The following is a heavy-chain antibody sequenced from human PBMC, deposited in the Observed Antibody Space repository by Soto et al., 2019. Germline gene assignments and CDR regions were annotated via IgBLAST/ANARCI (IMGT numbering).Heavy chain of an antibody. Sequence: PSETLSLTCTVSGGSISSSSYYWGWIRQPPGKGLEWIGSIYYSGSTYYNPSLKSRVTISVDTSKNQFSLKLSSVTAADTAVYYCAPPLILWPAEQYRCAYDPWGQGTPVTVSS. CDR2: IYYSGST. J-gene: IGHJ5*02. CDR1: GGSISSSSYY. CDR3: APPLILWPAEQYRCAYDP. D-gene: IGHD2-21*01. V-gene: IGHV4-39*01.